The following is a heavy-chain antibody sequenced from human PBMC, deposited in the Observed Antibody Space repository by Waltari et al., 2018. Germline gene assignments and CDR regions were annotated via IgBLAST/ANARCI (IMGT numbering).Heavy chain of an antibody. V-gene: IGHV1-69*13. J-gene: IGHJ4*02. D-gene: IGHD2-15*01. CDR1: GGTFHNYA. CDR3: AGLDCSGGSCFSGVLDN. Sequence: QVQLVQSGAEVKKPGASVKVSCKASGGTFHNYAITWVRQAPGQVLEWMGRVIPFFGSTTYPPKFEGRVSITAEKCTPTAYMELSGLRSEGTAVYYCAGLDCSGGSCFSGVLDNWRQGTLVTVSS. CDR2: VIPFFGST.